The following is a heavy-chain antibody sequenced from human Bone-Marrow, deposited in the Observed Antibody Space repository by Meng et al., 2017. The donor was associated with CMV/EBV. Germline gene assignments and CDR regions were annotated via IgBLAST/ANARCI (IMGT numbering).Heavy chain of an antibody. CDR2: ISGSGGST. CDR1: GFTFSSYA. D-gene: IGHD2-2*01. V-gene: IGHV3-23*01. CDR3: AKGSDCSSTSCTKKESWDY. J-gene: IGHJ4*02. Sequence: GGSLRLSCATSGFTFSSYAMSWVRQAPGKGLEWVSVISGSGGSTYYADSVKGRFTISRDNSKNPLNLQMNSLGAEDTALYYCAKGSDCSSTSCTKKESWDYWGQGTLVTVSS.